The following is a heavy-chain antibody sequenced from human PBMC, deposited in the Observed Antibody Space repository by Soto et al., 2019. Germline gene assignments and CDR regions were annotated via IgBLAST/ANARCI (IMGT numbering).Heavy chain of an antibody. J-gene: IGHJ5*02. CDR1: FPSIAITSCY. CDR2: IYYSGST. V-gene: IGHV4-39*01. Sequence: LSLTCSPSFPSIAITSCYRQFNNDPPGKGLEWIGPIYYSGSTYYNPSLKSRVTISVDTSKNQFSLKLNSVTAADTAVYYCASNVTMDWFDPWGQGTLVTVS. CDR3: ASNVTMDWFDP. D-gene: IGHD3-10*01.